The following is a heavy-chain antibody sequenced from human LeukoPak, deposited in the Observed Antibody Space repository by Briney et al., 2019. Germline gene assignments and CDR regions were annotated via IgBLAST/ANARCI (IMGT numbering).Heavy chain of an antibody. V-gene: IGHV4-38-2*02. J-gene: IGHJ4*02. D-gene: IGHD4-17*01. CDR3: ARDDYGDFGGDN. CDR1: GFSISSDYY. CDR2: FFHGGST. Sequence: SETLSLTCTVCGFSISSDYYWGWIRQPPGKGLEWIGSFFHGGSTYYNPSLRSRATISVDTSKNQFSLSLTSMTAADTAVYFCARDDYGDFGGDNWGQGTLVSVSS.